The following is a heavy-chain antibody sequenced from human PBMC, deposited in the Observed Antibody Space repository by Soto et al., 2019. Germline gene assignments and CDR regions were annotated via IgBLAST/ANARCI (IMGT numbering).Heavy chain of an antibody. J-gene: IGHJ4*02. V-gene: IGHV3-30-3*01. D-gene: IGHD3-9*01. Sequence: PGGSLRLSCAASGFTFSRYAMHWVRQAPGKGLEWVAVISYDGIKKYYADSVKGRFTISRDDSGNTLFLQMSRLRAEDTAVYYCGRDRHFDSYYFDSWGQGTLVTVSS. CDR2: ISYDGIKK. CDR3: GRDRHFDSYYFDS. CDR1: GFTFSRYA.